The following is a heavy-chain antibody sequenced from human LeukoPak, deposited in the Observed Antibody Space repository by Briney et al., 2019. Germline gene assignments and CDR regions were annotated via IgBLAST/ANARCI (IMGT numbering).Heavy chain of an antibody. CDR3: ARGLRYTSSWSRGWFDP. J-gene: IGHJ5*02. CDR1: GGSISSSNW. V-gene: IGHV4-4*02. CDR2: IYHSGST. D-gene: IGHD6-13*01. Sequence: PSGTLSLTCAVSGGSISSSNWWSWVRQPPGKGLEWIGEIYHSGSTNYNPSLKSRVTISVDKSKNQFSLKLSSVTAADTAVYYCARGLRYTSSWSRGWFDPWGQGTLVTVSS.